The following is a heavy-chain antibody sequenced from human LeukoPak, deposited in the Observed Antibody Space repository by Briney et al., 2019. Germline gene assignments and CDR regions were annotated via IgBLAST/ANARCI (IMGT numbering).Heavy chain of an antibody. CDR1: GGSISSGSSF. V-gene: IGHV4-39*07. CDR3: ARDREEYGGDFDY. Sequence: PSETLSLTCTVSGGSISSGSSFWVWIRQPPGKGLEWIGRIYYSGNTYYNPSLKSRVTISVDTSKNQFSLKLNSVTAADTAVYYCARDREEYGGDFDYWGQGTLVTVSS. CDR2: IYYSGNT. D-gene: IGHD4-23*01. J-gene: IGHJ4*02.